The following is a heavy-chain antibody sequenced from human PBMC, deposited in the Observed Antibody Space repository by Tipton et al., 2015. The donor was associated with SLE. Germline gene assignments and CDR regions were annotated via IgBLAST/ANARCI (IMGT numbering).Heavy chain of an antibody. CDR2: SI. V-gene: IGHV4-4*07. D-gene: IGHD4-11*01. Sequence: TLSSPALSLVAPSVVTTGAGSGSPPGRDWSGLGVSIRPIHSSRVTMSVDTSKNQFSLKLSSVTAADTAVYYCARDLTNSGLDHWGQGTLVTVSS. J-gene: IGHJ4*02. CDR3: ARDLTNSGLDH. CDR1: VAPSVVTT.